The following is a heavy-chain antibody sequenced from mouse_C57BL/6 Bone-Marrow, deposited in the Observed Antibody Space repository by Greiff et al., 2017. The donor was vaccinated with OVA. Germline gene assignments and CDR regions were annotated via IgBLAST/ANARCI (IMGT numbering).Heavy chain of an antibody. CDR3: ARSYYGNYVEYYFYY. V-gene: IGHV3-8*01. J-gene: IGHJ2*01. CDR1: GYSITSDY. D-gene: IGHD2-10*01. Sequence: EVQLPESGPGLAKPSQTLSLPCSVTGYSITSDYWNWLRQFPGNNLEYMGYISYSGSTYYNPSLKSRISITRDTSKNQYYLQLNSVTTEDTATYYCARSYYGNYVEYYFYYWCQGTTLTVSS. CDR2: ISYSGST.